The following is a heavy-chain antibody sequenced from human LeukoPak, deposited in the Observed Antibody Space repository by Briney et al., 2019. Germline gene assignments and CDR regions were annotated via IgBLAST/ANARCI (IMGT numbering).Heavy chain of an antibody. CDR1: GFMFSSYG. Sequence: GRSLRLSCAASGFMFSSYGMHWVRQAPGKGLEWVAVIWYDENIKYYADSVKGRFTISRDNSKNTLYLQMNSLRAEDTAIYYCTTAAGYNYGQYWGQGTLVTVSS. J-gene: IGHJ4*02. V-gene: IGHV3-33*08. CDR2: IWYDENIK. D-gene: IGHD5-18*01. CDR3: TTAAGYNYGQY.